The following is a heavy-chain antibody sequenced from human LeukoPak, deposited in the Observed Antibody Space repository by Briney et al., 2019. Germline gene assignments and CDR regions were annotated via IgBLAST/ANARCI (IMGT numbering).Heavy chain of an antibody. J-gene: IGHJ6*03. V-gene: IGHV1-69*05. Sequence: GASVKVSCKASGGTFSSYAISWVRQAPGQGLEWMGGIIPIFGTANYAQKFQGRVTITTDESTSTAYVELSSLRSEDTAVYYCARGASGSYGAYFYYMDVWGKGTTVTVSS. D-gene: IGHD1-26*01. CDR2: IIPIFGTA. CDR1: GGTFSSYA. CDR3: ARGASGSYGAYFYYMDV.